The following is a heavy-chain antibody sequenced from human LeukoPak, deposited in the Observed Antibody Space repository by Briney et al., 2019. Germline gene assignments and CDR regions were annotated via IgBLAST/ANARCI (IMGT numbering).Heavy chain of an antibody. CDR2: ISAYNGHT. J-gene: IGHJ4*02. CDR1: GYTFNSYG. Sequence: ASVKVSCKASGYTFNSYGISWVRQAPGQGLEWMGWISAYNGHTNYAQKFQGRVTMTTDTSTSTAYMDLRSLRSDDTAVYYCASLLAGDSIDYWGQGTLVTVSS. CDR3: ASLLAGDSIDY. V-gene: IGHV1-18*01. D-gene: IGHD4-17*01.